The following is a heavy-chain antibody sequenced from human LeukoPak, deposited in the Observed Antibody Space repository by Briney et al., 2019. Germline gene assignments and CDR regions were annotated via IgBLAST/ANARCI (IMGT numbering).Heavy chain of an antibody. CDR3: TRAGGSGGRLFDS. V-gene: IGHV4-59*01. J-gene: IGHJ4*02. Sequence: PSETLSLTCTVSDVSFSTYYWSWIRQPPGEGLEWIGYIYYNGTTNYKPSLKSRVTMSVDTSKNQFSLSLNSVTAADTAVYYCTRAGGSGGRLFDSWGQGTLVTVSS. CDR2: IYYNGTT. CDR1: DVSFSTYY. D-gene: IGHD2-15*01.